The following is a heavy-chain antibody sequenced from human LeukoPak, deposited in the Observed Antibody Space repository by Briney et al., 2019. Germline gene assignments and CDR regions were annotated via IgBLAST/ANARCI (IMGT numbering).Heavy chain of an antibody. CDR2: INSDGSST. V-gene: IGHV3-74*01. D-gene: IGHD1-26*01. J-gene: IGHJ4*02. CDR1: GFTFYSYW. Sequence: GGSLRLSCAASGFTFYSYWMHWIRQAPGKGLVWVSRINSDGSSTSYADSVKGRFTISRDNAKNTLYLQMNSLRAEDTAVYYCASPLGATNSFADYWGQGTLVTVSS. CDR3: ASPLGATNSFADY.